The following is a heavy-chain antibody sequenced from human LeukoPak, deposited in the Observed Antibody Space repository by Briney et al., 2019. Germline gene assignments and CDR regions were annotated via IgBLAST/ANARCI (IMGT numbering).Heavy chain of an antibody. CDR1: GGSISSYY. CDR2: IYYSGST. Sequence: PSETLSLTCTVSGGSISSYYWSWIRQPPGKGLEWIGYIYYSGSTNYNPSLKSRVAISVDTSKNQFSLKLSSVTAADTAVYYCARDRPGGSSLDYWGQGTLVTVSS. D-gene: IGHD6-13*01. J-gene: IGHJ4*02. CDR3: ARDRPGGSSLDY. V-gene: IGHV4-59*01.